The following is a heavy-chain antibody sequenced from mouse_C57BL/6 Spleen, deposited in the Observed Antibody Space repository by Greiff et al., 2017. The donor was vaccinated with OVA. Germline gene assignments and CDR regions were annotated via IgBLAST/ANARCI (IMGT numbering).Heavy chain of an antibody. CDR3: ARSRFITTVEGYFDY. Sequence: QVQLKQPGAELVRPGSSVKLSCKASGYTFTSYWMHWVKQRPIQGLEWIGNIDPSDSETHYNQKFKDKATLTVDKSSSTAYMQLSSLTSEDSAVYYCARSRFITTVEGYFDYWGQGTTLTVSS. J-gene: IGHJ2*01. V-gene: IGHV1-52*01. CDR1: GYTFTSYW. CDR2: IDPSDSET. D-gene: IGHD1-1*01.